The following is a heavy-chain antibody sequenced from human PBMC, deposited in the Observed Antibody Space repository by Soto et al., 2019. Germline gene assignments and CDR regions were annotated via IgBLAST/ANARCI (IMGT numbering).Heavy chain of an antibody. CDR1: GFTFSNAW. CDR2: IKSKTDGGTT. J-gene: IGHJ4*02. CDR3: TTVRYYGSGSYLGY. D-gene: IGHD3-10*01. Sequence: GGSLRLSCAASGFTFSNAWMSWVRQSPGKGLEWVGRIKSKTDGGTTDYAAPVKGRFTISRDDSKNTLYLQMNSLKTEDTAVYYCTTVRYYGSGSYLGYWGQGTLVTVSS. V-gene: IGHV3-15*01.